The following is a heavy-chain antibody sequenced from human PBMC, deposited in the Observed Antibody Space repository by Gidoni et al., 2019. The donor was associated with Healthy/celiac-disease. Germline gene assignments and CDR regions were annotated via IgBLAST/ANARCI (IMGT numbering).Heavy chain of an antibody. V-gene: IGHV3-21*01. CDR2: ISSSSSYI. CDR1: GFTSSSHS. D-gene: IGHD3-22*01. J-gene: IGHJ4*02. Sequence: EVQLVESGGGLVKPGGSLRLSCAASGFTSSSHSMNWARQAPGKGLEWVSSISSSSSYIYYADSVKGRFTISRDNAKNSLYLQMNSLRAEDTAVYCCARAAEYYYDSSGYPHPQEFDYWGQGTLVTVSS. CDR3: ARAAEYYYDSSGYPHPQEFDY.